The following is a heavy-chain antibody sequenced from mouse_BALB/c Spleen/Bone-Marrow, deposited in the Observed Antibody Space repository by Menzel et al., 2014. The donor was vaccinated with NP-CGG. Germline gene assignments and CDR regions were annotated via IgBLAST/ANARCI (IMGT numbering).Heavy chain of an antibody. Sequence: EVQRVESGGGLVQPGGSLKLSCAASGFTFSSYGMSWVRQTPAKRLELVATINSNGGSPYYPDSLKGRFTISRDNAKNTLYLQISNQKSEDTAIYYYTRHYDGARWGQGTLVTVSA. CDR2: INSNGGSP. V-gene: IGHV5-6-3*01. J-gene: IGHJ3*01. D-gene: IGHD1-2*01. CDR3: TRHYDGAR. CDR1: GFTFSSYG.